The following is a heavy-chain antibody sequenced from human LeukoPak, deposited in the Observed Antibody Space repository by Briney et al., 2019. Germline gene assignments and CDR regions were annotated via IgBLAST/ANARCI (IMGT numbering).Heavy chain of an antibody. V-gene: IGHV3-21*01. CDR3: ARLRDHYNVFDY. Sequence: GGSLRLSCAASGFTFNNYDMNWVRQAPGKGLEWVSSISSSSRYIYYADSVKGRFTISRDNAKDSLYLQMISLRVEDTALYYCARLRDHYNVFDYWGQGTLVTVSS. CDR2: ISSSSRYI. D-gene: IGHD5-24*01. CDR1: GFTFNNYD. J-gene: IGHJ4*02.